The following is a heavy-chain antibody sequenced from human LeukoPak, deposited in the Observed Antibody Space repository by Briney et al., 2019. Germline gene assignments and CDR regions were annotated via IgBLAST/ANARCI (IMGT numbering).Heavy chain of an antibody. V-gene: IGHV1-69*05. J-gene: IGHJ4*02. CDR1: GGTFSSYA. CDR2: IIPIFGTA. Sequence: SVKVSCKASGGTFSSYAISWVRQAPGQGLEWMGRIIPIFGTANYSQKFQGRVTITTDESTSTAYMELSSLRSEDTAVYYCARDGAMITFGGVIAPDYWGQGTLVTVSS. CDR3: ARDGAMITFGGVIAPDY. D-gene: IGHD3-16*02.